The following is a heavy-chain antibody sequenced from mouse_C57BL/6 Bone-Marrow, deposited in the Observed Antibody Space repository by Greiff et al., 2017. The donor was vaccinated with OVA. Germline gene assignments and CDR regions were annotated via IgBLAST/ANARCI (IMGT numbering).Heavy chain of an antibody. Sequence: VHLQQPGAELVMPGASVKLSCKASGYTFTSYWMHWVKQRPGQGLEWIGEIDPSDSYTNYNQKFKGKSTLTVAKSSSTAYMQLSSQTSEDSAVYYCARSDGYFPHYYAMDYWGQGTSVTVSS. V-gene: IGHV1-69*01. D-gene: IGHD2-3*01. CDR1: GYTFTSYW. CDR3: ARSDGYFPHYYAMDY. CDR2: IDPSDSYT. J-gene: IGHJ4*01.